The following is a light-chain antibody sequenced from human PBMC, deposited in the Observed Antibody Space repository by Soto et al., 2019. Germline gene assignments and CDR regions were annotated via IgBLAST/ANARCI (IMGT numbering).Light chain of an antibody. CDR3: QQYDNLPPLT. CDR1: QGIGNY. CDR2: DAS. V-gene: IGKV1-33*01. J-gene: IGKJ4*01. Sequence: DIQMTQSPSSLSASVGDRVTITCQASQGIGNYLNWYQQKVGKAPKLLIYDASNLETGVPSRFSGSGSGTDFTFTISSLQPEGIATYYCQQYDNLPPLTFGGGTKVEIK.